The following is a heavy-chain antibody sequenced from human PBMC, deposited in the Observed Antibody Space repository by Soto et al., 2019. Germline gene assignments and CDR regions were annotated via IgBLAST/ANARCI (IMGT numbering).Heavy chain of an antibody. J-gene: IGHJ4*02. Sequence: ASVKVSCKASGCTFTSYGISWVRQAPGQGLEWMGWISAYNGNTNYAQKLQGRVTMTTDTSTSTAYMELRSLRSDDTAVYYCARDYDFWSGYYSGYWGQGTLVTVSS. CDR3: ARDYDFWSGYYSGY. V-gene: IGHV1-18*04. CDR1: GCTFTSYG. D-gene: IGHD3-3*01. CDR2: ISAYNGNT.